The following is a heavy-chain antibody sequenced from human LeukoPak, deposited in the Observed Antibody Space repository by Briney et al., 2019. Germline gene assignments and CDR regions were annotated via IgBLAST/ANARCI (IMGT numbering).Heavy chain of an antibody. V-gene: IGHV4-61*02. D-gene: IGHD2-2*02. CDR1: GGSISSGSYY. CDR3: ARGGIVVVPTAIQDYYYYYYMDV. Sequence: SETLSLTCTVSGGSISSGSYYWSWIRQPAGKGLEWIGRIYTSGSTNYNPSLKSRVTISVDTSKNQFSPKLSSVTAADTAVYYCARGGIVVVPTAIQDYYYYYYMDVWGKGTTVTVSS. J-gene: IGHJ6*03. CDR2: IYTSGST.